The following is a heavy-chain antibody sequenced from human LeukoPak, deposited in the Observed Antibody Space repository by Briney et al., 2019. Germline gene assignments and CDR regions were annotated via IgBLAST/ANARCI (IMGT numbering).Heavy chain of an antibody. J-gene: IGHJ4*02. CDR1: GGSISSYY. CDR3: ARDGPYYGYFDY. CDR2: IYTSGST. D-gene: IGHD4-17*01. V-gene: IGHV4-4*09. Sequence: SETLSLTCTVSGGSISSYYWSWIRQPPGKGLESIGYIYTSGSTNYNPSLKSRVTISVDTSKNQFSLKLSSVTAADTAVYYCARDGPYYGYFDYWGQGTLVTVSS.